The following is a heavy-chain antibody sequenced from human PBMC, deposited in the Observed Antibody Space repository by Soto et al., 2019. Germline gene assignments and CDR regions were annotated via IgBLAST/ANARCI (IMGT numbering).Heavy chain of an antibody. CDR1: GGSVSSGSYY. CDR3: ARCITYYYDSSGYYYYYGMDV. J-gene: IGHJ6*02. V-gene: IGHV4-61*01. Sequence: PSETLSLTCTVSGGSVSSGSYYWSWIRQPPGKGLEWIGYIYYSGSTNYNPSLKSRVTISVDTSKNQFSLKLSSVTAADTAVYYCARCITYYYDSSGYYYYYGMDVWGQGTTVTVSS. D-gene: IGHD3-22*01. CDR2: IYYSGST.